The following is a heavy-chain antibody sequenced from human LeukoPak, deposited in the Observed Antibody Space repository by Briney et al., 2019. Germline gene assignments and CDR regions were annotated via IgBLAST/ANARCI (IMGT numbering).Heavy chain of an antibody. CDR2: ISAYNGNT. CDR1: GYTFTSYG. V-gene: IGHV1-18*01. Sequence: ASVKVSCKASGYTFTSYGISWVRQAPGQGLEWMGWISAYNGNTNYAQKLQGRVTMTTDTSTSAAYMELRSLRSDDTAVYYCARDSPTVTRDYFDYWGQGTLVTVSS. CDR3: ARDSPTVTRDYFDY. D-gene: IGHD4-17*01. J-gene: IGHJ4*02.